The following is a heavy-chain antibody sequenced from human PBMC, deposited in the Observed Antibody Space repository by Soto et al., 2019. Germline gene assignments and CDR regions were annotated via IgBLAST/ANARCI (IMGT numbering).Heavy chain of an antibody. Sequence: SETLSLTCNVSGGAIDSGGYYWCWIRQHPGKGVEWIGYIYYSGSTYYNPSLKSRVSISIDTSKNQFSLELISVTAADTAVYYCARVGTSYARRGLDVWGQGTTVTVS. D-gene: IGHD7-27*01. V-gene: IGHV4-31*03. CDR1: GGAIDSGGYY. CDR2: IYYSGST. CDR3: ARVGTSYARRGLDV. J-gene: IGHJ6*02.